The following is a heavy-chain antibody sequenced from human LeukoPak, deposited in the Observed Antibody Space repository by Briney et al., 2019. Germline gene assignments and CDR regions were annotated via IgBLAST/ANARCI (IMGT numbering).Heavy chain of an antibody. Sequence: PSETLSLTCTVSGASISSYYWSWIRQPAGKGPEWIGRIYISGSTKYNPPLKSRVTMSVDTSKNHFSLKLRSVTAADTAIYYCARDLVDSSGSNWFDPWGPGNLVTVSS. J-gene: IGHJ5*02. CDR1: GASISSYY. CDR3: ARDLVDSSGSNWFDP. D-gene: IGHD6-19*01. CDR2: IYISGST. V-gene: IGHV4-4*07.